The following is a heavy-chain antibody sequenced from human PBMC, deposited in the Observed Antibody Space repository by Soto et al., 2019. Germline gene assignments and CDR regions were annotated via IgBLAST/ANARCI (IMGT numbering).Heavy chain of an antibody. V-gene: IGHV3-13*01. CDR3: ARGDNSGWSAFDV. Sequence: EVQLVESGGNLVQPGGSLRLSCAASGFTFSSYDMHWVRQDTGKGLEWVSAIGTAGDTYYPDAVKGRFTISSENAKNSLYLQMNSLRAGDTAVYYCARGDNSGWSAFDVWGQGTMVTVSS. CDR2: IGTAGDT. J-gene: IGHJ3*01. D-gene: IGHD6-19*01. CDR1: GFTFSSYD.